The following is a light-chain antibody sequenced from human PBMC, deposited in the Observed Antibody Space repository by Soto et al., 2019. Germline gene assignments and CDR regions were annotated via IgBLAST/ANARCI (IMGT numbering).Light chain of an antibody. V-gene: IGKV3-15*01. CDR3: QQYNHWPPLT. Sequence: EIVMTQSPATLSVSPGERATLSCRASQSVGGNLAWYQQRPGRAPRLLIYDASTRATDIPARFSGSGSGTEFTLTISSLQSEDFAIYSCQQYNHWPPLTFGGGTKVEIK. CDR2: DAS. J-gene: IGKJ4*01. CDR1: QSVGGN.